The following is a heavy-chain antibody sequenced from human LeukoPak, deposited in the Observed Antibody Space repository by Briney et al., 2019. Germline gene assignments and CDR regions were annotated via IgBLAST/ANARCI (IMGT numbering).Heavy chain of an antibody. CDR2: ISAYNGNT. D-gene: IGHD5-18*01. Sequence: GASVKVSCKASGYTFTSYGISWVRQAPGQGLEWMGWISAYNGNTNYAQKLQGRVTMTTDTSTSTAYMELRSLRSEDTAVYYCARDLSGYSYVEGSDWGQGTLVTVSS. CDR1: GYTFTSYG. CDR3: ARDLSGYSYVEGSD. J-gene: IGHJ4*02. V-gene: IGHV1-18*01.